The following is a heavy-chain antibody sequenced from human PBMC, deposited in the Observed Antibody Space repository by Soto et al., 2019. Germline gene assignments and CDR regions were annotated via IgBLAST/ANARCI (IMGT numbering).Heavy chain of an antibody. V-gene: IGHV4-4*07. CDR2: IYTSGST. Sequence: QVQLQESGPGLVKPSETLSLTCTVSGGSISRYYWGWIRQPAGKGLEWIGRIYTSGSTNYNPSLKSRITMSVDTSKNHFSRKLSSVTAADTAVYYCARDLVGATPLGPDWFDPWGQGTLVTVSS. D-gene: IGHD1-26*01. CDR1: GGSISRYY. CDR3: ARDLVGATPLGPDWFDP. J-gene: IGHJ5*02.